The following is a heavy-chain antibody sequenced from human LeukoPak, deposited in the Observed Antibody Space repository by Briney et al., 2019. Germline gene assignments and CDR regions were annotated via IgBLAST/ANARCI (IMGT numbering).Heavy chain of an antibody. V-gene: IGHV3-66*01. D-gene: IGHD3-10*01. Sequence: PGGSLRLSCAASGFTVSSNYMSWVRQAPGKGLEWVSVIYSGGSTYYADSVKGSFTISRDNSKNTLYLQMNSLRAEDTAVYYCARGAGSYSWDYWGQGTLVTVSS. CDR3: ARGAGSYSWDY. CDR2: IYSGGST. CDR1: GFTVSSNY. J-gene: IGHJ4*02.